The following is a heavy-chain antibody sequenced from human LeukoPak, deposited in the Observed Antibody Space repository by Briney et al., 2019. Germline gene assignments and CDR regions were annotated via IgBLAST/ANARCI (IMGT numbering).Heavy chain of an antibody. J-gene: IGHJ6*02. Sequence: SETLSLTCAVYGGSFSGYYWSWIRQPPGKGLEWIGEINHSGSTNYNPSLKSRVTISVDTSKNQSSLKLSSVTAADTAVYYCARGVTMVRGVIIPCYYYGMDVWGQGTTVTVSS. D-gene: IGHD3-10*01. CDR3: ARGVTMVRGVIIPCYYYGMDV. CDR1: GGSFSGYY. CDR2: INHSGST. V-gene: IGHV4-34*01.